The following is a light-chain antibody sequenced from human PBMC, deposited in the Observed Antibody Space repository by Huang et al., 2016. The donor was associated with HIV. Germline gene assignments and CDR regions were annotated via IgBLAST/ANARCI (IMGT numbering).Light chain of an antibody. Sequence: EVVMTQSPAILSVSPGERATLSCRASQSVTSNLAWYQQKPGQAPRLLIYSASTRATDIPARFSGSGSGTEFTRTISSLQSEDFAVYYCQHYNNWPWWTFGQGTKVEIK. CDR1: QSVTSN. CDR2: SAS. J-gene: IGKJ1*01. CDR3: QHYNNWPWWT. V-gene: IGKV3-15*01.